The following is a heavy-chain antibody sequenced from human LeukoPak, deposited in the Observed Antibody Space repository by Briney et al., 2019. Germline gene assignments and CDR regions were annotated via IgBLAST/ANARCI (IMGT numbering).Heavy chain of an antibody. Sequence: PGGSLRLSCAASGFTFSSSGMSWVRQAPGKGLDWVAAISNSGDSAYYADSVKGQFTISRDNSKNTLYLQMNSLRAEDTAVYYCARDYYGSGSYRFDPWGQGTLVTVSS. D-gene: IGHD3-10*01. CDR2: ISNSGDSA. V-gene: IGHV3-23*01. CDR3: ARDYYGSGSYRFDP. CDR1: GFTFSSSG. J-gene: IGHJ5*02.